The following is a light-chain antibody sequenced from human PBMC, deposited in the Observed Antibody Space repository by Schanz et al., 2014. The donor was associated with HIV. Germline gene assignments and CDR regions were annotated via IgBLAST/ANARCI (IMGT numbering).Light chain of an antibody. CDR3: AAWDDSLNGAV. J-gene: IGLJ7*01. Sequence: QSVLAQPPSVSGAPGQRVTISCTGSSSNIGADYDVHWYQLLPGTAPKLLIFDNTHRPSGVPARFSGSKSGSSASLAISGLQSEDEADYYCAAWDDSLNGAVFGGGTQLTVL. V-gene: IGLV1-40*01. CDR2: DNT. CDR1: SSNIGADYD.